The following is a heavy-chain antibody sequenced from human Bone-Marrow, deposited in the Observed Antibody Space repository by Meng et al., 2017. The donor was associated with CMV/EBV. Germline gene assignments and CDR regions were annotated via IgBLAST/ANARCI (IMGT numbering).Heavy chain of an antibody. V-gene: IGHV3-21*01. CDR2: ISSSSSYI. CDR1: GFNFDDYG. Sequence: GGSLRLSCTASGFNFDDYGMSWVRQVPGKGLEWVSSISSSSSYIYYADSVKGRFTISRDNAKNSLYLQMNSLRAEDTAVYYCATYHGYKGDLDYWGQGTLVTVSS. CDR3: ATYHGYKGDLDY. J-gene: IGHJ4*02. D-gene: IGHD5-24*01.